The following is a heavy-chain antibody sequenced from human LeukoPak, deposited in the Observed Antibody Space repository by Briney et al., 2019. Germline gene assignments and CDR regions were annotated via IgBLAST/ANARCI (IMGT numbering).Heavy chain of an antibody. J-gene: IGHJ4*02. V-gene: IGHV3-7*03. CDR2: TNEAGNVN. D-gene: IGHD2-15*01. CDR1: GFFFKNYW. Sequence: GGSLRLSCVAFGFFFKNYWMTWVGQAQGRGLEWVANTNEAGNVNNYMGSVKGRFTISRDNAKNSLYLQMNSLTAEDTAIYYCAKHQPAQRVVDYWGQGTLVTVSS. CDR3: AKHQPAQRVVDY.